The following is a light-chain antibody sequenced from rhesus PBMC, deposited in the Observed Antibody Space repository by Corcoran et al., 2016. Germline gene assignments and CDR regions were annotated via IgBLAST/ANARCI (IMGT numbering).Light chain of an antibody. CDR3: SSYAIGSTFI. V-gene: IGLV2-13*03. CDR2: KVS. J-gene: IGLJ1*01. CDR1: SRDIGRYNR. Sequence: QAAPTQSPSVSGSPGQSVTISCTGTSRDIGRYNRVSWYQQHPGKAPKLMIYKVSKPPSGVSDRFSGSKSVNTASLTISGLQAEDEADYYCSSYAIGSTFIFGSGTRLSVL.